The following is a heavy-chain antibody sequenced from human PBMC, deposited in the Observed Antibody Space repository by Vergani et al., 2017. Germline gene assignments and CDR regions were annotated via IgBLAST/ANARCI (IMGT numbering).Heavy chain of an antibody. CDR2: INPSGGST. V-gene: IGHV1-46*01. CDR1: GYTFTSYY. Sequence: QVQLVQSGAEVKKPGASVKVSCQASGYTFTSYYIHWVRQAPGQGLEWMGIINPSGGSTNYAQKFQGRVTMTRDTSTSTVFMELSSLRSEDTAVYYCARGCGSTSSYKRGEDWFDPWGQGTLVTGSS. J-gene: IGHJ5*02. CDR3: ARGCGSTSSYKRGEDWFDP. D-gene: IGHD2-2*02.